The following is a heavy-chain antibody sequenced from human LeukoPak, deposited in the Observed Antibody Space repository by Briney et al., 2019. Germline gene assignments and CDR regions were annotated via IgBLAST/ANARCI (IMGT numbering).Heavy chain of an antibody. D-gene: IGHD3-10*01. V-gene: IGHV3-7*04. CDR2: IKQDGSEK. Sequence: PGGSLRLSCAASGFTFSSYWMSWVRQAPGKGLEWVANIKQDGSEKYYVDSVKGRFTISRDNAKNSLYLQMNSLRAEDTAVYYCARVRGVKGYYYYMDVWGKGTTVTISS. CDR3: ARVRGVKGYYYYMDV. J-gene: IGHJ6*03. CDR1: GFTFSSYW.